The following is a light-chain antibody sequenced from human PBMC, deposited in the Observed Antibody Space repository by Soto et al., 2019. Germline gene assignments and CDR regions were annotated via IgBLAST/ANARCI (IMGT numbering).Light chain of an antibody. CDR2: GAS. CDR3: QHYGSSPQT. Sequence: EIVLTQSPGTLSLSPGERATLSCRASQIVSSSSLAWFQQKPGQAPRLFIYGASSRATGIPDRFSGSGSVTDFTLTISRLEPEDFAVYYCQHYGSSPQTFGQGTKLEIK. J-gene: IGKJ2*01. CDR1: QIVSSSS. V-gene: IGKV3-20*01.